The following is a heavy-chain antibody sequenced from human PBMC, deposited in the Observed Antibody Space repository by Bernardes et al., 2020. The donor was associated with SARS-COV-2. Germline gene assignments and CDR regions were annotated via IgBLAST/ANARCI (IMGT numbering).Heavy chain of an antibody. Sequence: GGSLRLSCEGSGLTEAWMNWVRQAPGKGLEWVGRIKSRTSGGTADFAAAVRGRFTISRDDSINMVYLQMNSLKTEDTAVYYCATGFHQYFEYWGQGALVTVSS. CDR2: IKSRTSGGTA. D-gene: IGHD2-2*01. CDR3: ATGFHQYFEY. J-gene: IGHJ4*02. V-gene: IGHV3-15*07. CDR1: GLTEAW.